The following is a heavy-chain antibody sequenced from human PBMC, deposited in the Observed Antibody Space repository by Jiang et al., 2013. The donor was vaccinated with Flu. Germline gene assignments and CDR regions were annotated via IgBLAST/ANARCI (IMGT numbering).Heavy chain of an antibody. J-gene: IGHJ3*02. V-gene: IGHV1-2*02. CDR3: VRVLGNDAFDI. Sequence: QLVESGAEVKKPGASVKVSCKASGYTFTGDYLHWVRQAPEQGLEWMGWINPNSGGTKYPQKFQGRVTMTRDTSISTAYMELRSLTSDDTAVYFCVRVLGNDAFDIWGQGTLVTVSS. D-gene: IGHD1-26*01. CDR1: GYTFTGDY. CDR2: INPNSGGT.